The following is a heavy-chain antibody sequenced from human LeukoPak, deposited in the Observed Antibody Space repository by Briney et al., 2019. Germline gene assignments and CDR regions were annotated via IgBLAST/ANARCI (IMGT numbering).Heavy chain of an antibody. CDR3: ARGYSSGWSNWFDP. CDR2: ISGSGCST. V-gene: IGHV3-23*01. J-gene: IGHJ5*02. Sequence: GGSLRLSCAASGFTFSSYAMSWVRQAPGKGLEWVSAISGSGCSTYYADSVKGRFTISRDNSKNTLYLQMNSLRADDTALYYCARGYSSGWSNWFDPWGQGTLVTVSS. CDR1: GFTFSSYA. D-gene: IGHD6-19*01.